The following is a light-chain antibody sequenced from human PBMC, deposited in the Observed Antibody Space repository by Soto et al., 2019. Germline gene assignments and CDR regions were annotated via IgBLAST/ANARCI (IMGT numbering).Light chain of an antibody. CDR3: QQSGDTPPWT. CDR1: QSIRKY. CDR2: AAS. J-gene: IGKJ1*01. Sequence: DIQMTQSPSSLSASVGDRVIITCRASQSIRKYLNWYQHKPGKVPTLLIYAASSLQSGVPSRFSGNGSGTEFPLTITSLQPEDFATYYCQQSGDTPPWTFGQGTKVDIK. V-gene: IGKV1-39*01.